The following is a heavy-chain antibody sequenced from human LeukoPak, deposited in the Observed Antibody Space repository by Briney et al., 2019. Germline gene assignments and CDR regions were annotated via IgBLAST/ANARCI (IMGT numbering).Heavy chain of an antibody. D-gene: IGHD2-15*01. J-gene: IGHJ5*02. Sequence: PSETLSLTCTVSAGSISSSSHHWGWIRQSPGKGLEWIGSIYYGRTTYYNPSLNSRVTISIVTSKNQFSLQLNSVTAADTAVYYCAREVGYCSDGSCYSGNWFDPWGQGTQVTVSS. CDR1: AGSISSSSHH. CDR3: AREVGYCSDGSCYSGNWFDP. V-gene: IGHV4-39*02. CDR2: IYYGRTT.